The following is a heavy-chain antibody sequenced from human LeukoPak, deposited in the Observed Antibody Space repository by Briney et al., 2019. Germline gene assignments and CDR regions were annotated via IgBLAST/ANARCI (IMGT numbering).Heavy chain of an antibody. CDR2: INSDGSST. J-gene: IGHJ4*02. CDR3: ARAVRAHPPADF. CDR1: GFTFSSYW. Sequence: PGGSLRLSCAASGFTFSSYWMHWVRQAPGKGLEWVSRINSDGSSTTYADSVKGRSSISRDNAKNTLYLHMSSLRAEDTGVYYCARAVRAHPPADFWGQGTLVTVSP. D-gene: IGHD3-3*01. V-gene: IGHV3-74*01.